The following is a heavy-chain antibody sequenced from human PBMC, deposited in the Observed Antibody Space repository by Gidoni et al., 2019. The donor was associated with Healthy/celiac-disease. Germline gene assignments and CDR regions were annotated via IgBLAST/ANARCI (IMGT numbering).Heavy chain of an antibody. V-gene: IGHV1-69*04. J-gene: IGHJ2*01. Sequence: VQLVQSGAEVQKPGPSVKVSCEASGGPFSSYAISWVRQAPGQGLEWMGRISPILGIANYAQKFQVRVTMTADKSTSTAYMELSSLRSEDTAVYYWASGEGQLASDWYFDFWGRGTLVTVSS. D-gene: IGHD6-6*01. CDR3: ASGEGQLASDWYFDF. CDR1: GGPFSSYA. CDR2: ISPILGIA.